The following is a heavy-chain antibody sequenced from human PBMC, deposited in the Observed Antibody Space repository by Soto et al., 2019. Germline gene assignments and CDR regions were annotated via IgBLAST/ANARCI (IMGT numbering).Heavy chain of an antibody. V-gene: IGHV1-18*04. CDR3: AREKFYGSSGYYVGNWYFDL. Sequence: QVQLVQSGAEVRKPGASVNVSCKASGYTFTTYSVTWMRQAPGQGLEWMGWINAFSGITKYAQNLQDRITMTTDTSTSTAYMELRSLRSEETAIYYCAREKFYGSSGYYVGNWYFDLWGRGTLVTVSS. CDR2: INAFSGIT. D-gene: IGHD3-22*01. J-gene: IGHJ2*01. CDR1: GYTFTTYS.